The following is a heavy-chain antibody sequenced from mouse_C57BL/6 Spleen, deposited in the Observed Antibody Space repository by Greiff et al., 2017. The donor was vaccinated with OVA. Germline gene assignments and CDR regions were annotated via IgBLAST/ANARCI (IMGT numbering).Heavy chain of an antibody. J-gene: IGHJ4*01. CDR3: ARDSSGYDAMDY. D-gene: IGHD3-2*02. CDR1: GYTFTSYW. Sequence: VQLKQPGAELVKPGASVKLSCKASGYTFTSYWMHWVKQRPGQGLEWIGMIHPNSGSTNYNEKFKSKATLTVDKSSSTAYMQLSSLTSEDSAVYYCARDSSGYDAMDYWGQGTSVTVSS. CDR2: IHPNSGST. V-gene: IGHV1-64*01.